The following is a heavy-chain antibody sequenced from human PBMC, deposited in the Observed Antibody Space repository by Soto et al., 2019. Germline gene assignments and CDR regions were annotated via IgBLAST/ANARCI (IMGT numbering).Heavy chain of an antibody. V-gene: IGHV3-23*01. CDR2: ISSGGST. Sequence: PGGSLRLSCAASGFTFTSYAMGWVRQAPGQGLEWVSVISSGGSTYYADSVRGRFTISRDNSKDTLSLQMNSLRAEDTAVYYCAKRRGAGGHFDYWGQGALVTVSS. CDR3: AKRRGAGGHFDY. CDR1: GFTFTSYA. D-gene: IGHD2-15*01. J-gene: IGHJ4*02.